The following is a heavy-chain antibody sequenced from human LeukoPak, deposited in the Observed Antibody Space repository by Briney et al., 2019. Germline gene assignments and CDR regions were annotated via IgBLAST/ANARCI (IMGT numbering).Heavy chain of an antibody. Sequence: SEILSLTCAVYGGSFSGYYWSCIRQPPGKGLEWIGEINHSGSTNYNPSLKSRVTISVDTSKNQFSLKLSSVTAADTAVYYCARGGDIVVVPAAARNYYDMDVWGKGTTVAVSS. CDR3: ARGGDIVVVPAAARNYYDMDV. CDR2: INHSGST. J-gene: IGHJ6*03. CDR1: GGSFSGYY. D-gene: IGHD2-2*01. V-gene: IGHV4-34*01.